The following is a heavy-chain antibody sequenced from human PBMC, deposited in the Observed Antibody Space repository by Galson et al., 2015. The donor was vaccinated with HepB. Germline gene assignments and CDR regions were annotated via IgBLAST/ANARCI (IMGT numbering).Heavy chain of an antibody. Sequence: SLRLSCAASGFTVSSKYMSWVRRAPGKGLEWVSVIQSGGKTYYADSVKGRFTISRDDSKNTLYLQMNSLRAEDTAVYYCAREVPVAVGDYYYYGMDVWGQGTTVTVSS. D-gene: IGHD6-19*01. V-gene: IGHV3-53*01. CDR1: GFTVSSKY. J-gene: IGHJ6*02. CDR3: AREVPVAVGDYYYYGMDV. CDR2: IQSGGKT.